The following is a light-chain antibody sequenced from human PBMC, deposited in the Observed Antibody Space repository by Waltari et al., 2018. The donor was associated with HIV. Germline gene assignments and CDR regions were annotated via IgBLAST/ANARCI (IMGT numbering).Light chain of an antibody. Sequence: DIQMTQSPSTLSASVGDRVTMTCRASQSINNWLAWYQQKPGKAPKLLIYKASSLQSGVPSRFSGSGSGTDFTLTISSLQPDDFATYYCQQYKSYWTFGQGTKVEIK. V-gene: IGKV1-5*03. CDR3: QQYKSYWT. CDR1: QSINNW. J-gene: IGKJ1*01. CDR2: KAS.